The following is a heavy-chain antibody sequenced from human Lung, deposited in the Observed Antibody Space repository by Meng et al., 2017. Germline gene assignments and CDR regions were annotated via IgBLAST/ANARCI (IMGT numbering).Heavy chain of an antibody. Sequence: QVQLQQWGGGVLQPSQTLSRPCVVPGGSFGDYYWGWVRQAPGKGLEWIGEINHSGSTNYNPSLESRATISVDTSQNNLSLKLSSVTAADSAVYYCARGPTTMAHDLDYWGQGTLVTVSS. J-gene: IGHJ4*02. CDR1: GGSFGDYY. CDR2: INHSGST. D-gene: IGHD4-11*01. CDR3: ARGPTTMAHDLDY. V-gene: IGHV4-34*01.